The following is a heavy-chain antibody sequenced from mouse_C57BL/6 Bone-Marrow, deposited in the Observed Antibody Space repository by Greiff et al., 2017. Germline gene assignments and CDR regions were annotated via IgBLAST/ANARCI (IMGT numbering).Heavy chain of an antibody. CDR3: ASDDYGSSHWYFDV. CDR2: IDPNSGGT. D-gene: IGHD1-1*01. V-gene: IGHV1-72*01. J-gene: IGHJ1*03. CDR1: GYTFTSYW. Sequence: VQLQQPGAELVKPGASVKLSCKASGYTFTSYWMHWVKQRPGRGLEWIGRIDPNSGGTKYNEKFKSKGTLTVDKPSSTVYMQLSSLTSEDSAVYYCASDDYGSSHWYFDVWGTGTTVTVSS.